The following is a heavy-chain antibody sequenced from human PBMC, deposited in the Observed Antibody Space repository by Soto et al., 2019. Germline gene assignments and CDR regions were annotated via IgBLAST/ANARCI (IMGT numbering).Heavy chain of an antibody. V-gene: IGHV1-69*01. Sequence: QVQLVQSGAEVKKPGSSVKVSCKASGGTFSSYAISWVRQAPGQGLEWMGGIIPIFGTANYAQKFQGRVTITADESTSTAYMELSSLRSEDTAVYYCAGGGEQQLVYYYYYGMDVWGQGTTVTVSS. CDR3: AGGGEQQLVYYYYYGMDV. J-gene: IGHJ6*02. CDR2: IIPIFGTA. D-gene: IGHD6-13*01. CDR1: GGTFSSYA.